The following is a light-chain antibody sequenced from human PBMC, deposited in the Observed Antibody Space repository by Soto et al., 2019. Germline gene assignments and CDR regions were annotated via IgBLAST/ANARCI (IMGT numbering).Light chain of an antibody. V-gene: IGKV3-15*01. CDR1: EVISTS. Sequence: EIVMTQSPVNLSLSPGERATLSCRASEVISTSLAWYQHQPGQAPRLLISGASTRATGIPARLSGSGSGTEFTLTISSLRSEDFAVYYCQQYDNWPITFGQGTRLEIK. J-gene: IGKJ5*01. CDR2: GAS. CDR3: QQYDNWPIT.